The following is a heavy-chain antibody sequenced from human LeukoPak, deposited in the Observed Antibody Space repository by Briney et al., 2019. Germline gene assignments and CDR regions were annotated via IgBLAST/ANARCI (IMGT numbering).Heavy chain of an antibody. J-gene: IGHJ5*02. CDR1: GFTFSNYA. CDR2: INSNGGST. D-gene: IGHD2-15*01. Sequence: GGSLRLSCSASGFTFSNYAMHWVRQPPGKGLEYVSAINSNGGSTYYVNSVKGRFTISRDNSKNTVHLQMSSLRAEDTAVYYCVKDWWRASFFDPWGQGTLVTVSS. V-gene: IGHV3-64D*06. CDR3: VKDWWRASFFDP.